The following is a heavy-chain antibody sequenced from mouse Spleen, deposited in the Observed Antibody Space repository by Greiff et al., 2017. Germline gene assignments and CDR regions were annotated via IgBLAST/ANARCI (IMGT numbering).Heavy chain of an antibody. V-gene: IGHV3-6*01. CDR1: GYSITSGYY. CDR3: AKERNWYWYFDV. Sequence: EVKLVESGPGLVKPSQSLPLTCSVTGYSITSGYYWNWIRQFPGNKLEWMGYISYDGSNNYNPSLKNRISITRDTSKNQFFLKLNSVTTEDTATYYCAKERNWYWYFDVWGAGTTVTVSS. J-gene: IGHJ1*01. CDR2: ISYDGSN. D-gene: IGHD4-1*01.